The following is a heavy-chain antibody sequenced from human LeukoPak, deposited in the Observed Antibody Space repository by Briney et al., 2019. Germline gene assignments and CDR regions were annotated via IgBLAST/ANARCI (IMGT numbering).Heavy chain of an antibody. Sequence: PGGSLRLSCAASGFTFSSYAMTWVRQAPGKGLEWVSGISGSGGSTYYADSVKGRFTISRDNSKNTLYLQMNSLRAEDTAIYYCAKHLYSSSSSPFDYWGQGTLVTVSS. CDR2: ISGSGGST. J-gene: IGHJ4*02. D-gene: IGHD6-6*01. CDR3: AKHLYSSSSSPFDY. V-gene: IGHV3-23*01. CDR1: GFTFSSYA.